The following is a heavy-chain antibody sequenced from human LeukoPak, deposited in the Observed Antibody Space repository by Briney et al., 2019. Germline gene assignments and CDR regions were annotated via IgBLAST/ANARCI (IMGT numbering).Heavy chain of an antibody. CDR1: GFTFSSYE. CDR2: ISSSGSTI. V-gene: IGHV3-48*03. J-gene: IGHJ4*02. Sequence: PGGSLRLSCAASGFTFSSYEMNWVRQAPGKGLEWVSYISSSGSTIYYADSVKGRFTISRDSAKNSLYLQMNSLRAVDTALYYCARDGSGYDYPHYDYWGQGTLVTVSS. CDR3: ARDGSGYDYPHYDY. D-gene: IGHD5-12*01.